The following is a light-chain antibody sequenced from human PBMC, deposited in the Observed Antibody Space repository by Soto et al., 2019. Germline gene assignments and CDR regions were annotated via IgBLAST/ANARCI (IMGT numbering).Light chain of an antibody. CDR1: QTVASN. CDR2: GAS. Sequence: EIVMTQSPASLSVSPGDGATLSCRASQTVASNVAWYQQKPGQGPRLLIHGASTRAAGVPARISGSGSGTDFTLTISSLQSEDFAVYYCQQYHNWPPQYTFCQGTKLQIK. J-gene: IGKJ2*01. CDR3: QQYHNWPPQYT. V-gene: IGKV3-15*01.